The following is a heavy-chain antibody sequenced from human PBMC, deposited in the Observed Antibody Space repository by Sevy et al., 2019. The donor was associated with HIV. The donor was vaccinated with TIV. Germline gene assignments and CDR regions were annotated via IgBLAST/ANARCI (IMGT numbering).Heavy chain of an antibody. CDR2: IYSCGST. V-gene: IGHV3-66*01. D-gene: IGHD5-18*01. CDR1: GFTVSSNY. Sequence: GGSLRLSCAASGFTVSSNYMSWVRQAPGKGLEWVSVIYSCGSTYYADYVKGRFTIYRDNSQNTLYLQMNSPRAEDTAVYYCARVRGYSYAYFDYWGQGTLVTVSS. J-gene: IGHJ4*02. CDR3: ARVRGYSYAYFDY.